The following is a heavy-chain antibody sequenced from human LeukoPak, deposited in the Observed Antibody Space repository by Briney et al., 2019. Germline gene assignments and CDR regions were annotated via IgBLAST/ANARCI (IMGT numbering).Heavy chain of an antibody. V-gene: IGHV3-30*02. J-gene: IGHJ4*02. CDR1: GFTFSSYG. D-gene: IGHD5-18*01. CDR2: IRYDGSNK. Sequence: PGGSLRLSCAASGFTFSSYGMHWVRQAPGKGLEWVAFIRYDGSNKYYADSVKGRFTISRDNSKNTLYLQMNSLRAEDTAVYYCAKDRRLAIQLWSSFDYWGQGTLVTVSS. CDR3: AKDRRLAIQLWSSFDY.